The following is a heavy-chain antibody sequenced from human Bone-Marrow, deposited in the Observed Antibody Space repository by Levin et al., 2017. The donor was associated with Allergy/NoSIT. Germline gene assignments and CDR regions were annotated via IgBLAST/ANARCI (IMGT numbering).Heavy chain of an antibody. Sequence: GGSLRLSCAASGFTFNNYAMHWVRQAPGKGLEWVSGISWNSGNIAYADSVKGRFTISRDNAKKAIYLQMNSLRVEDTALYFCAKELYDFWSGLSYYYSMDVWGQGTTVTVSS. J-gene: IGHJ6*02. D-gene: IGHD3-3*01. CDR2: ISWNSGNI. CDR3: AKELYDFWSGLSYYYSMDV. V-gene: IGHV3-9*01. CDR1: GFTFNNYA.